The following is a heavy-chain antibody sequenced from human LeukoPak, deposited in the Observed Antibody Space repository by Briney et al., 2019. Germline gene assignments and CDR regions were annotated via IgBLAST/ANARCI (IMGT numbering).Heavy chain of an antibody. CDR2: INPSGGST. CDR3: ARDSDYGGNGGNYYSDY. V-gene: IGHV1-46*01. D-gene: IGHD4-23*01. J-gene: IGHJ4*02. CDR1: GYTFTSYY. Sequence: ASVKVSCKASGYTFTSYYMHWVRQAPGQGLEWMGIINPSGGSTSYAQKFQGRVTMTRDKSTSTVYMELSSLRSEDTAVYYCARDSDYGGNGGNYYSDYWGQGTLVTVSS.